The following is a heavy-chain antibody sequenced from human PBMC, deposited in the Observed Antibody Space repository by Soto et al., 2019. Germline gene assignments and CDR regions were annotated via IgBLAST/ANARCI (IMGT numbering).Heavy chain of an antibody. CDR2: INGGGSTT. CDR1: GFIFTTYA. J-gene: IGHJ4*02. Sequence: EVQLLESGGGLEQPGGSLRLSCAASGFIFTTYAMTWVRQAPGKGLEWVSTINGGGSTTFYADSVKGRFTISRDNSRNTLYLQMNSLRVEDTAVYYCARDRSPLDISSSHSWGQGTLVTVSS. CDR3: ARDRSPLDISSSHS. D-gene: IGHD6-13*01. V-gene: IGHV3-23*01.